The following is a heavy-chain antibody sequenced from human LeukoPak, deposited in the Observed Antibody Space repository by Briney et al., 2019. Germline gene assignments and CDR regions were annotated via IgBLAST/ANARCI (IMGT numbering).Heavy chain of an antibody. J-gene: IGHJ4*02. D-gene: IGHD3-22*01. CDR3: TTGERDSSGYYEDY. CDR1: GFTFSNAW. V-gene: IGHV3-15*01. Sequence: GGSLRLSCAASGFTFSNAWMSWVRQAPGKGLEWVGHIKSKTDGGTTDYAAPVKGRFTISRDDSKNTLYLQMNSLKTEDTAVYYCTTGERDSSGYYEDYRGQGTLVTVSS. CDR2: IKSKTDGGTT.